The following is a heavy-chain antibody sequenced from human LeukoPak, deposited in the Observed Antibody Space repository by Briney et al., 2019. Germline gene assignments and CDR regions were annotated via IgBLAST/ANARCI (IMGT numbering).Heavy chain of an antibody. J-gene: IGHJ4*02. CDR1: GYSFATYW. CDR3: ARLESGSYSFDY. V-gene: IGHV5-51*01. Sequence: GESLQISCQDSGYSFATYWVGWVRQMPGKGLEWMGIIYPVDSDTRYSPSFQGQVTISADKSISTAYLQWSSLKASDTAMYYCARLESGSYSFDYWGQGTLVTVSS. CDR2: IYPVDSDT. D-gene: IGHD3-10*01.